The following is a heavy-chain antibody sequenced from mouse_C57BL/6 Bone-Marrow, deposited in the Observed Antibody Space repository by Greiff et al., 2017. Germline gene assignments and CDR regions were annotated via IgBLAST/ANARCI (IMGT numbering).Heavy chain of an antibody. V-gene: IGHV14-4*01. CDR2: IDPENGDT. CDR1: GFNIKDDY. D-gene: IGHD1-1*01. CDR3: ARGTTVAAY. Sequence: VQLQQSGAELVRPGASVKLSCTASGFNIKDDYMHWVKQRPEQGLEWIGWIDPENGDTEYASKFQGKATITADTSSNTAYLQLSSLTSEDTAVYCCARGTTVAAYWGQGTLVTVSA. J-gene: IGHJ3*01.